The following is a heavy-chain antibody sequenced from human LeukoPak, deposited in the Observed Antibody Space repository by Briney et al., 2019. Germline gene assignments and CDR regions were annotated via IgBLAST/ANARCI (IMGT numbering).Heavy chain of an antibody. D-gene: IGHD7-27*01. CDR2: FDPEDGET. V-gene: IGHV1-24*01. J-gene: IGHJ4*02. Sequence: GASVKVSCKVSGYTLTELSMHWVRQAPGKGLEWMGGFDPEDGETIYAQKFQGRVTMTEGTSTDTAYMELSSLRSEDTAVYYCATFSNWGLYWGQGTLVTVSS. CDR1: GYTLTELS. CDR3: ATFSNWGLY.